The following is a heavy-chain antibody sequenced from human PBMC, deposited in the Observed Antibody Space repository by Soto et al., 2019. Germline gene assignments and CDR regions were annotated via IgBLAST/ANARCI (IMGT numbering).Heavy chain of an antibody. CDR1: GFTFSSYG. J-gene: IGHJ4*02. Sequence: QAGGSLRLSCAASGFTFSSYGMHWVRQAPGKGLEWVAVISYDGSNKYYADSVKGRFTISRDNSKNTLYLQMNSLRAEDTAVYYCAKGPRPLGNDYLYLFWGQGTLVTVSS. V-gene: IGHV3-30*18. CDR3: AKGPRPLGNDYLYLF. CDR2: ISYDGSNK. D-gene: IGHD1-1*01.